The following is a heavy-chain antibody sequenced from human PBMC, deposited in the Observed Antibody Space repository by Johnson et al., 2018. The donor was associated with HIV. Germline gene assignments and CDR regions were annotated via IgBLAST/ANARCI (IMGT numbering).Heavy chain of an antibody. J-gene: IGHJ3*02. CDR2: ISYDGSNK. D-gene: IGHD6-6*01. CDR3: TTAPQAARLFNDAFDI. CDR1: GFTFSSYA. Sequence: QVQLVESGGGVVQPGRSLRLSCAASGFTFSSYAMHWVRQAPGKGLEWVAVISYDGSNKYYADSVKGRFTISRDNSKNALYLQMHNLTTEDTAVYYCTTAPQAARLFNDAFDIWGQGTMVT. V-gene: IGHV3-30-3*01.